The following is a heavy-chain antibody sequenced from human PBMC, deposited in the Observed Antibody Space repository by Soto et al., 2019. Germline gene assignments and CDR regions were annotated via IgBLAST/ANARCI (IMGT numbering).Heavy chain of an antibody. Sequence: SETLSLTCAFYVGSFIGYYWSWIRQPPGKGLEWIGEINHSGSTNYNPSLKSRVTISVDTSKNQFSLKLSSVTAADTAVYYCARGLKRRQGNNWFDPWGQGTLVTVSS. J-gene: IGHJ5*02. V-gene: IGHV4-34*01. CDR2: INHSGST. CDR1: VGSFIGYY. CDR3: ARGLKRRQGNNWFDP. D-gene: IGHD6-25*01.